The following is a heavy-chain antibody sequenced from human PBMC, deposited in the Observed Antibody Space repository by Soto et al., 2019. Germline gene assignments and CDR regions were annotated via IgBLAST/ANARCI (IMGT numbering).Heavy chain of an antibody. D-gene: IGHD2-21*02. CDR1: GYSFITSYH. CDR3: ARDTAYAPDAFDI. Sequence: ASVKVSCKASGYSFITSYHMHWVRQAPGQGLEWMGIINPTGSMTRYSEKFESRLTMTRDTSTATDYMELSNLTSEDTAVYICARDTAYAPDAFDIWGQGTRVTVSS. V-gene: IGHV1-46*01. CDR2: INPTGSMT. J-gene: IGHJ3*02.